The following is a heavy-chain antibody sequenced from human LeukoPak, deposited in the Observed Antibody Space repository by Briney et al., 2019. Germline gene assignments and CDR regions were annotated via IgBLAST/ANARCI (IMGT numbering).Heavy chain of an antibody. CDR1: GGSFSGYY. CDR2: INHSGST. V-gene: IGHV4-34*01. D-gene: IGHD6-6*01. J-gene: IGHJ5*02. Sequence: NPSETLSLTCAVYGGSFSGYYWSWIRQPPGKGLEWIGEINHSGSTNHNPSLKSRVTISVDTSKNQFSLKLSSVTAADTAVYYCASQGGIAARRNGRRYNWFDPWGQGTLVTVSS. CDR3: ASQGGIAARRNGRRYNWFDP.